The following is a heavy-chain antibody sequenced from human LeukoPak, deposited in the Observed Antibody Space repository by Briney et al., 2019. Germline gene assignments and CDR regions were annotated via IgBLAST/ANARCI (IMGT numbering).Heavy chain of an antibody. CDR1: GGTFSSYG. J-gene: IGHJ5*02. CDR2: IIPILDIA. CDR3: AIAKAAGGTEWLDP. V-gene: IGHV1-69*04. Sequence: SVKVSCKASGGTFSSYGISWVRQAPGQGPEWMGRIIPILDIADYEQKFQGRVSITADKSTSTAYMELSSLTSEDTAVYYCAIAKAAGGTEWLDPWGQGTLVTVSS. D-gene: IGHD6-13*01.